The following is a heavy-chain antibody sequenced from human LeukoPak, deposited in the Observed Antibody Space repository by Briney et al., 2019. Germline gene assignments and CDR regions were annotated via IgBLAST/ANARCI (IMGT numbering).Heavy chain of an antibody. CDR2: ISSSSSTI. CDR1: GFTFSSYS. J-gene: IGHJ6*03. Sequence: GGSLRLSCAASGFTFSSYSMNWVRQAPGKGLEWVSYISSSSSTIYYADSVKGRFTISRDNAKNSLYLQMNSLRAEDTAVYYCARDDVVVPVYDYYYYMDVWGKGTTVTVSS. D-gene: IGHD2-2*01. CDR3: ARDDVVVPVYDYYYYMDV. V-gene: IGHV3-48*01.